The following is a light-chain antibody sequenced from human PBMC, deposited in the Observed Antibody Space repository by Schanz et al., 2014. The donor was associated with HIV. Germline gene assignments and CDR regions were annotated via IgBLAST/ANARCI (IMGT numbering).Light chain of an antibody. CDR3: ATWVDSLNGWV. Sequence: QSVLTQPPSVSGAPGQRVTISCTGSRSNIGAGYDVPWYQQLPGTAPKLLIYANVDRPSGVPDRFSGSDSGASASLAISGLQSEDEADYYCATWVDSLNGWVFGGGTKLTVL. J-gene: IGLJ3*02. V-gene: IGLV1-40*01. CDR1: RSNIGAGYD. CDR2: ANV.